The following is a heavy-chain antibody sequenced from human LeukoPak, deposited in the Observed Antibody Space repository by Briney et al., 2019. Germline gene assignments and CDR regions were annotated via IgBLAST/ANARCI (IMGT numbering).Heavy chain of an antibody. CDR1: GFTFSSYA. CDR2: ISYDGSNK. J-gene: IGHJ6*02. D-gene: IGHD3-22*01. Sequence: GGSLRLSCAASGFTFSSYAMHWVRQAPGKGLEWVAVISYDGSNKYYADSVKGRFTISRDNSKNTLYLQMNSLRAEDTAVYYCTTDSSGYYYYYYGMDVWGQGTTVTVSS. CDR3: TTDSSGYYYYYYGMDV. V-gene: IGHV3-30*04.